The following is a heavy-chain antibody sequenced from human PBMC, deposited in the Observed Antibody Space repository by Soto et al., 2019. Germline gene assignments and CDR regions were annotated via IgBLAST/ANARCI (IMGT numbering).Heavy chain of an antibody. J-gene: IGHJ6*02. D-gene: IGHD2-2*01. CDR2: IYTSGST. CDR3: ARDIVVVPAANYYYYGMDV. V-gene: IGHV4-4*07. CDR1: GGSISSYY. Sequence: PSETLSLTCTVSGGSISSYYWSWIRQPAGKGLEWIGRIYTSGSTNYNPSLKSRVTMSVDTSKNQFSLKLSSVTAADTAVYYCARDIVVVPAANYYYYGMDVWGQGTTVTAP.